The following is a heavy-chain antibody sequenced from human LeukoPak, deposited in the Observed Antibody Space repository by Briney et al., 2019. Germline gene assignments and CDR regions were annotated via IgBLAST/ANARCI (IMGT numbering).Heavy chain of an antibody. CDR1: GYTFTGYY. CDR3: ARAPVGSHYYYYGMDV. V-gene: IGHV1-2*04. CDR2: INPNSGGT. D-gene: IGHD1-26*01. J-gene: IGHJ6*02. Sequence: ASVKVSCKASGYTFTGYYMHWVRQAPGQGLEWMGWINPNSGGTNYAQKFQGWVTMTRDTSISTAYMELSRLRSVDTAVYYCARAPVGSHYYYYGMDVWGQGTTVTVSS.